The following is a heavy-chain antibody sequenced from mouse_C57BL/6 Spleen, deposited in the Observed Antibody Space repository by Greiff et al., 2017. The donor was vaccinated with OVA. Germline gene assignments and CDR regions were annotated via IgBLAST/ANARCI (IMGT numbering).Heavy chain of an antibody. CDR3: TRNYGNYVAY. D-gene: IGHD2-1*01. J-gene: IGHJ3*01. V-gene: IGHV5-9-1*02. CDR2: ISSGGDYI. CDR1: GFTFSSYA. Sequence: DVMLVESGEGLVKPGGSLKLSCAASGFTFSSYAMSWVRQTPEKRLEWVAYISSGGDYIYYADTVKGRFTISRDNARNTLYLQMSSLKSEDTAMYYCTRNYGNYVAYWGQGTLVTVSA.